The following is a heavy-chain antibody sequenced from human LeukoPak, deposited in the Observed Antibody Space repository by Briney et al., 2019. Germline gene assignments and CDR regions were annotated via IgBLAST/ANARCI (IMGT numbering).Heavy chain of an antibody. CDR2: INHSGST. D-gene: IGHD3-22*01. CDR3: ASNYYDSSGYQQN. Sequence: TSETLSLTCAVYGGSFSGYYWSWIRQPPGKGLEWIGEINHSGSTNYNPSLKSQVTISVDTSKNQFSLKLSSVTAADTAVYYCASNYYDSSGYQQNWGQGTLVTVSS. J-gene: IGHJ4*02. V-gene: IGHV4-34*01. CDR1: GGSFSGYY.